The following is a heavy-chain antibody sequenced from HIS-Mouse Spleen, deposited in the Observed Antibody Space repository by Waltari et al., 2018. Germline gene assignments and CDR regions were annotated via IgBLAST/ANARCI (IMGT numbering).Heavy chain of an antibody. CDR2: INPNSGGT. CDR1: GYTFTGYD. V-gene: IGHV1-2*02. D-gene: IGHD1-26*01. Sequence: QVQLVQSGAEVKKPGASVTVSCKASGYTFTGYDMHWVRQAPGQGLEWMGWINPNSGGTNYAQKFQGRVTMTRDTSISTAYMELSRLRSDDTAVYYCARGSGRWELLLPNWFDPWGQGTLVTVSS. CDR3: ARGSGRWELLLPNWFDP. J-gene: IGHJ5*02.